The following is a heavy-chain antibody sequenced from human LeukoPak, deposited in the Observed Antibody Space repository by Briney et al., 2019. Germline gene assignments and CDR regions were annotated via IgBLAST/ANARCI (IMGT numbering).Heavy chain of an antibody. CDR1: WFSFSRYW. CDR2: IKADGSQK. Sequence: GALKLSLAGSWFSFSRYWVAVVRQAPGEGLEWGTNIKADGSQKKYADPVKGRFTISRDNAKNSVYLQMNSLRVEETAVYYCAASDPFRGQQLVPASWFDPWGQGTLVTVSS. D-gene: IGHD6-13*01. V-gene: IGHV3-7*01. J-gene: IGHJ5*02. CDR3: AASDPFRGQQLVPASWFDP.